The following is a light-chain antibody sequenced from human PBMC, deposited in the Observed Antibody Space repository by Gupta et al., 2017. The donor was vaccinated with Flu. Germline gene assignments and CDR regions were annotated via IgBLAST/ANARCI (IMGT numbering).Light chain of an antibody. Sequence: PSPLSPSVADKVTVTCLASQSIRSYLNWYQPKPGKAPNLLIYGASRLQRAVPSRFSGSGSWTDFTRTISRLQPEDFAPYHCQQRDSPPLTFGQGTKVEIK. CDR2: GAS. CDR1: QSIRSY. V-gene: IGKV1-39*01. J-gene: IGKJ1*01. CDR3: QQRDSPPLT.